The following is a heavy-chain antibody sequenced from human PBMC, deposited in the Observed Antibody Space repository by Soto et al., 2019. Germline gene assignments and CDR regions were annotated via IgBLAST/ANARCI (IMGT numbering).Heavy chain of an antibody. D-gene: IGHD2-2*01. J-gene: IGHJ4*02. Sequence: EVQLVESGGGLVQPGGSLRLSCAASGLTFSNYAMHWVRQAPGKGLEYVSGISSNGGSTYYANSVKGRFTISRDNSKNKLSLQTGSLRAEDLGVYYCAISRDWSSIACYVPFDSWGQGTLVTVSS. V-gene: IGHV3-64*01. CDR1: GLTFSNYA. CDR2: ISSNGGST. CDR3: AISRDWSSIACYVPFDS.